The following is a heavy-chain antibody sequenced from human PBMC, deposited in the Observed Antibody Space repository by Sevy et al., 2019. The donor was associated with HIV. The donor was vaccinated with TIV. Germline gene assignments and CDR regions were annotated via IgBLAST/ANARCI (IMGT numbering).Heavy chain of an antibody. Sequence: SETLSLTCTVSGASISSSSYYRGWIRQPPGKGLEWIGSIYYSGSTYYNPSLKSRVTISVDTSKNQFSLKLSSVTAADTAVYYCARQEYYFDYWGQGTLVTVSS. CDR2: IYYSGST. J-gene: IGHJ4*02. D-gene: IGHD3-10*01. CDR1: GASISSSSYY. V-gene: IGHV4-39*01. CDR3: ARQEYYFDY.